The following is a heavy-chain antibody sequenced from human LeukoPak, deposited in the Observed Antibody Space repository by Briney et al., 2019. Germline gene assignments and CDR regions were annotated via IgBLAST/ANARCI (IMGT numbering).Heavy chain of an antibody. J-gene: IGHJ4*02. CDR3: TRVSLDY. CDR1: GFTFGDYA. V-gene: IGHV3-49*04. Sequence: SLRVSCTASGFTFGDYAMSWVRQAPGKGLEWVGCTTGKADGGATEYAASVKGLLTISRDHSNSLTYVQMHSLKSEDTAVYYCTRVSLDYWGQGTRVTVSS. CDR2: TTGKADGGAT.